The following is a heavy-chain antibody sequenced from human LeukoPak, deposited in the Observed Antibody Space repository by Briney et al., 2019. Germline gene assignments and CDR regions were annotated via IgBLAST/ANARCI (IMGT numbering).Heavy chain of an antibody. Sequence: HPGGSLRLSCAASGFTFSSYEMNWVRQAPGKGLEWVSYISSSGSTIYYADSVKGRFTISRDNAKNSLYLQMNSLRAEDTAVYYCASTGYSSGRSDYWGQGTLVTVSS. CDR2: ISSSGSTI. CDR1: GFTFSSYE. D-gene: IGHD6-19*01. V-gene: IGHV3-48*03. CDR3: ASTGYSSGRSDY. J-gene: IGHJ4*02.